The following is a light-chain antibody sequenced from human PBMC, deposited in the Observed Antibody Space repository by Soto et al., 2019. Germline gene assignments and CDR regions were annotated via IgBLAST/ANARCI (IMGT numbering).Light chain of an antibody. CDR2: AAS. CDR1: QSVSSSY. J-gene: IGKJ1*01. CDR3: QQYGSSRT. V-gene: IGKV3-20*01. Sequence: EIVLTQSPGTLSLSPGERATLSCRASQSVSSSYLAWYQQKPGQAPRLLIYAASSRATGIPDRFSGSGSGTDFTLTISRLVPEDFAVYYCQQYGSSRTFGQGTKVEIK.